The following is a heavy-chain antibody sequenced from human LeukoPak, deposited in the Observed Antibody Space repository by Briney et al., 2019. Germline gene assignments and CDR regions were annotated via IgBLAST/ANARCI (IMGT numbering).Heavy chain of an antibody. Sequence: SETLSLTCTVSGGSFSNSNYYWSWIRQPPGKELEWIASINYGGTTYYNPSLKSRVTISVDTSKSQFPLMLSSVTAADTAVYLCARYVVYGSGKYYFDYWGQGSLVTVSS. CDR2: INYGGTT. J-gene: IGHJ4*02. V-gene: IGHV4-39*01. CDR3: ARYVVYGSGKYYFDY. D-gene: IGHD3-10*01. CDR1: GGSFSNSNYY.